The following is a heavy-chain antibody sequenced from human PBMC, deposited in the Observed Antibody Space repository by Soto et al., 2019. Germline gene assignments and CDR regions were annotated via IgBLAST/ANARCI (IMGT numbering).Heavy chain of an antibody. CDR2: IIPIFGTA. V-gene: IGHV1-69*01. CDR3: ARSLFLSSSWPKIHFFDY. J-gene: IGHJ4*02. D-gene: IGHD6-13*01. Sequence: QVQLVQSGAEVKKPGSSVKVSCKASGGTFSSYAISWVRQAPGQGLEWMGGIIPIFGTANYAQKFQGRVTITADESTSTAYMELSSLRSEDTAVYYCARSLFLSSSWPKIHFFDYWGQGTLVTVSS. CDR1: GGTFSSYA.